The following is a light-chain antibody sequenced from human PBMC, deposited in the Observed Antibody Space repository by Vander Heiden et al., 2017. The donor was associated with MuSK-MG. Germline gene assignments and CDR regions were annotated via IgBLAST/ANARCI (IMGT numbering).Light chain of an antibody. CDR1: SRNIGGYDY. J-gene: IGLJ3*02. CDR3: ASCTTTSALCV. Sequence: QSVLTQPASVSGSAGPSITSPCSGTSRNIGGYDYVSWYQQSPSKAPKLIMYDVSNRPSGVSDRFSGSKSGNTASLTISRLHVDDEADDYCASCTTTSALCVFGSGTQLTVL. CDR2: DVS. V-gene: IGLV2-14*01.